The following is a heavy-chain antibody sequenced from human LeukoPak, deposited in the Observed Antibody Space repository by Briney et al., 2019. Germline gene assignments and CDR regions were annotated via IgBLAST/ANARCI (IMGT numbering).Heavy chain of an antibody. Sequence: ASVKVSCQASGYNFITIATSWVRQAPGQGLEWMGWSSAYNGDGNFVQKFQGRVTMTTDTSTNTAYMELRRLRYDDTAVYYCARGGPWVVATINDYYLDVWGKGTTVTVSS. CDR2: SSAYNGDG. CDR3: ARGGPWVVATINDYYLDV. V-gene: IGHV1-18*01. CDR1: GYNFITIA. D-gene: IGHD5-24*01. J-gene: IGHJ6*03.